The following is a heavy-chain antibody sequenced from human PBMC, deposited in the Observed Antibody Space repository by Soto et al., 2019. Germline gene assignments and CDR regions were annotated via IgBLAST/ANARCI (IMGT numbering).Heavy chain of an antibody. J-gene: IGHJ5*02. CDR1: GGTFSSYA. D-gene: IGHD4-4*01. CDR2: IIPIFGTA. Sequence: GASVKVSCKASGGTFSSYAISWVRQAPGQGLEWMGGIIPIFGTANYAQKFQVRVTITADESTSTAYMELSSLRSEDTAVYYCARDGPTVTASSWFDPWGQGTLVTVSS. V-gene: IGHV1-69*13. CDR3: ARDGPTVTASSWFDP.